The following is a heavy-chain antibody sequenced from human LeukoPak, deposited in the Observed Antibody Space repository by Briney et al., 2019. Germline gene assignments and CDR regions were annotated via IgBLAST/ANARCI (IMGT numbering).Heavy chain of an antibody. V-gene: IGHV4-34*01. CDR2: INHSGST. CDR3: ASGSGYSYGYWGWLDP. CDR1: GGSFSGYY. D-gene: IGHD5-18*01. Sequence: SETLPLTCAVYGGSFSGYYWSWIRQPPGKGLEWIGEINHSGSTNYNPSLKSRVTISVDTSKNQFSLKLSSVTAADTAVYYCASGSGYSYGYWGWLDPWGQGTLVTVSS. J-gene: IGHJ5*02.